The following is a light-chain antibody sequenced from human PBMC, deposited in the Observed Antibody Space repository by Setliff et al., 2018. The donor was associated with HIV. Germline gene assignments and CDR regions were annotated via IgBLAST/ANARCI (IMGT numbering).Light chain of an antibody. CDR1: SSDVGGYNY. CDR2: DVS. CDR3: SSYTSSSTYV. V-gene: IGLV2-14*01. Sequence: QSVLTQPASVSGSPGQPITISCTGTSSDVGGYNYVSWYQRHPGKAPKFMIYDVSKRPSGVSNRFSGSKSGNTASLTISGLQAEDEADYYCSSYTSSSTYVFGTGTKVTVL. J-gene: IGLJ1*01.